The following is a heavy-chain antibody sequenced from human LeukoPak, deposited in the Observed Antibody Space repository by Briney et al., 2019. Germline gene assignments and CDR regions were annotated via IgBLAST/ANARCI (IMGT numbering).Heavy chain of an antibody. J-gene: IGHJ2*01. D-gene: IGHD3-22*01. Sequence: SQTLSLTCAISGDSVSSNRAAGNWIRQSPSRGLEWLGRTYYRSKWYNDYAVSVKSRITINPDTSKNQFSLQLNFVTPEDTAVYYCARVRRYYDSSGDPDWDLDLGGRGTLVTVSS. CDR2: TYYRSKWYN. CDR1: GDSVSSNRAA. V-gene: IGHV6-1*01. CDR3: ARVRRYYDSSGDPDWDLDL.